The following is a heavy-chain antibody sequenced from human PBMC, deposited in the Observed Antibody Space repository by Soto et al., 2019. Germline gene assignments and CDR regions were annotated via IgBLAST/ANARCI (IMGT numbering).Heavy chain of an antibody. CDR2: IYWDDDK. CDR1: GFSLSTSGVG. Sequence: SGPTLVNPTQTLTLTCTFSGFSLSTSGVGVGWIRQPPGKALEWLALIYWDDDKRYSPSLKSRLTTTKDTSKNQVVLTMTNMDPVDTATYYCAHRGYYDSSGYPNWFDPWGQGTLVTVSS. V-gene: IGHV2-5*02. D-gene: IGHD3-22*01. J-gene: IGHJ5*02. CDR3: AHRGYYDSSGYPNWFDP.